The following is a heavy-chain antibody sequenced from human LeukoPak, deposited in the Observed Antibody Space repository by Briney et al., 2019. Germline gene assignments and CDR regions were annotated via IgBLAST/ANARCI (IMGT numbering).Heavy chain of an antibody. V-gene: IGHV3-48*01. CDR2: ISSSSSTI. Sequence: GGSLRLSCAASGFTFSSYSMNWVRQAPGKGLEWVTDISSSSSTIYYADSVKGRFTISRDNAKNSLYLQMNSLRAEDTAVYYCTRDLYQYYDFWSGYPDAFDIWGQGTMVTVSS. J-gene: IGHJ3*02. CDR3: TRDLYQYYDFWSGYPDAFDI. D-gene: IGHD3-3*01. CDR1: GFTFSSYS.